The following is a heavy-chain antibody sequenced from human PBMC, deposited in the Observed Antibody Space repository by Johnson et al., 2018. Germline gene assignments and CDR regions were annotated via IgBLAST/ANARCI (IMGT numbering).Heavy chain of an antibody. CDR3: ERDPFEQQLVFNDGFDI. Sequence: VQLVQSGGGLVQPGGSLRLSCAASGFTFSSCAIYWVRQAPGKGLEWVAPISCSGGSTYYADSVKGRFTISRDNSKNPLYLQMKSLGAEDTAVYYCERDPFEQQLVFNDGFDIWGQGTMVTVSS. D-gene: IGHD6-13*01. CDR2: ISCSGGST. J-gene: IGHJ3*02. V-gene: IGHV3-23*04. CDR1: GFTFSSCA.